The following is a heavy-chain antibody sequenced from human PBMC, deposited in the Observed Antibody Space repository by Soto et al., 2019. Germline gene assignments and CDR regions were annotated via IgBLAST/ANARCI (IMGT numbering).Heavy chain of an antibody. CDR1: GGSISGYF. Sequence: SATLSLTCTVSGGSISGYFWNWIRQPPGKGLEWIGYMSYTGNTNYNPSLTSRVSISVDTSKNQFSLNLNSVTAADTAVYYCARADTTIVTLAQWGQGTLVTVSS. J-gene: IGHJ4*02. CDR2: MSYTGNT. D-gene: IGHD5-18*01. CDR3: ARADTTIVTLAQ. V-gene: IGHV4-59*01.